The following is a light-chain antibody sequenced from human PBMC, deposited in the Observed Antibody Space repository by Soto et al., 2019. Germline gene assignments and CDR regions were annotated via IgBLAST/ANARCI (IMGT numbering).Light chain of an antibody. CDR2: GAF. J-gene: IGKJ1*01. CDR3: QQYNNWPPSYT. Sequence: EIVMTQSPATLSVSPGERATLSCRASQSISSNLAWYQQKPGQAPRLLVYGAFTRASGIPARFSGSGSGTEFTLTISSLQSEDFAIYYCQQYNNWPPSYTFGQGTKVEIK. V-gene: IGKV3-15*01. CDR1: QSISSN.